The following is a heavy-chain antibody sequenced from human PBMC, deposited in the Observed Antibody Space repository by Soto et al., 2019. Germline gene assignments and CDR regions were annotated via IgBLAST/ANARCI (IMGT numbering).Heavy chain of an antibody. V-gene: IGHV3-21*04. CDR2: ISSSSSYI. D-gene: IGHD3-10*01. CDR3: ATGTQNFDY. Sequence: GGSLRLSCAASGFTFSSYSMNWVRQAPGKGLEWVSSISSSSSYIYYADSVKGRLTISRDNSKNMLYLQMNSLRDDDTAVYYCATGTQNFDYWGRGTRVTVSS. CDR1: GFTFSSYS. J-gene: IGHJ4*02.